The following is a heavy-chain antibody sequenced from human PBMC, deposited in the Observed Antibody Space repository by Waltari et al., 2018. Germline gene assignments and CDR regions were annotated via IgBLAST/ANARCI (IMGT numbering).Heavy chain of an antibody. CDR3: AKDAFGNTYVDH. CDR2: IGFDGGQT. D-gene: IGHD3-10*01. V-gene: IGHV3-30*02. J-gene: IGHJ4*02. CDR1: GLSISSYG. Sequence: QAQLVESGGGVVQPGMSLRLSCTGTGLSISSYGMHWVRQAPGKGLEWVALIGFDGGQTYYADSVRGRFTISRDNSKNTLYLDMNSLKLNDTAIYYCAKDAFGNTYVDHWGQGTLVTVAS.